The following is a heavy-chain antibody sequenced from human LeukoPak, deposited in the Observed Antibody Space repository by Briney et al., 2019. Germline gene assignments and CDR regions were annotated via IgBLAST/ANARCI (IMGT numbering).Heavy chain of an antibody. V-gene: IGHV3-7*05. CDR2: IKQDGSEK. CDR1: GFTFSSYW. Sequence: PGGSLRLSCAASGFTFSSYWMSWVRQAPGKGLEWVANIKQDGSEKYYVDSVKGRFTISRDNAKNSLYLQMNSLRAEDTAVYYCARVYRDILTGTDAFDIWGQGTMVTVSS. CDR3: ARVYRDILTGTDAFDI. J-gene: IGHJ3*02. D-gene: IGHD3-9*01.